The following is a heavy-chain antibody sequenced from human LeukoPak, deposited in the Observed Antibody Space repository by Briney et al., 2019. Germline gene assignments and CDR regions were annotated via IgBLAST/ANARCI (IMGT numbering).Heavy chain of an antibody. CDR3: AKGYSGYDYAFDI. V-gene: IGHV3-48*01. Sequence: GGSLRLSCAASGFTFSSYSMNWVRQAPGKGLEWVSYISSSSSTIYYADSVKGRFTISRDNSKNMVYLQMNSLRVEDGAMYYCAKGYSGYDYAFDIWGQGTMVTISS. CDR2: ISSSSSTI. CDR1: GFTFSSYS. J-gene: IGHJ3*02. D-gene: IGHD5-12*01.